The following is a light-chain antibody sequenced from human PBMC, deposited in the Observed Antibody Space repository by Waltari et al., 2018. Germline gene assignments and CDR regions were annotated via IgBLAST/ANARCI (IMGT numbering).Light chain of an antibody. CDR3: QQSFSSPWT. J-gene: IGKJ1*01. Sequence: DIQMTQSPSSLSASIGDTITVTCRESQNLRTYLNLYQQKPAKAPKLLIFGASSLPRGVPSRFSGSASGTEFTLTITNLQPDDFATYFCQQSFSSPWTFGQGTTV. CDR1: QNLRTY. CDR2: GAS. V-gene: IGKV1-39*01.